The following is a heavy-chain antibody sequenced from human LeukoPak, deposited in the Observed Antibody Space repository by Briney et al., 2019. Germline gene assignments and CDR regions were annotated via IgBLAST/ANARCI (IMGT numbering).Heavy chain of an antibody. CDR2: IYTSGST. D-gene: IGHD1-26*01. CDR3: ARVWIDSGIYYDDRGAFDY. Sequence: SETLSLTCTVSGGSISSGSYYWSWIRQPAGKGLEWIGRIYTSGSTNYNPSLKSRVTISVDTSKNQFSLKLNSVTAADTAVYYCARVWIDSGIYYDDRGAFDYWGQGTLVTVSS. V-gene: IGHV4-61*02. CDR1: GGSISSGSYY. J-gene: IGHJ4*02.